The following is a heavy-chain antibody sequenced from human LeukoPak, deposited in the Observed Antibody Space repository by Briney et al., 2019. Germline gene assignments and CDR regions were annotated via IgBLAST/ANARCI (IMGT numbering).Heavy chain of an antibody. V-gene: IGHV4-59*01. J-gene: IGHJ4*02. CDR2: IYYSGST. Sequence: PSETLSLTCTVSGGSISSYYWSWIRQPPGKGLEWIGYIYYSGSTNYNPSLKSRVTISVDTSKNQFSLKLSSVTAADTAVYYCARAAYYYDSSGYYYLFDYWGQGTLVTVSS. D-gene: IGHD3-22*01. CDR1: GGSISSYY. CDR3: ARAAYYYDSSGYYYLFDY.